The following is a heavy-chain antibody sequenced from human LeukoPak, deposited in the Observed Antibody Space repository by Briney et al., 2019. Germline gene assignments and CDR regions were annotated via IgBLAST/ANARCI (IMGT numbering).Heavy chain of an antibody. CDR3: ARPQRLLSGFPGY. V-gene: IGHV3-48*03. CDR2: ISSSGSSI. J-gene: IGHJ4*02. CDR1: GFSFGDYG. Sequence: GGSLRLSCTASGFSFGDYGMSWVRQAPGKGLEWVSYISSSGSSIYYADAVKGRFTISRDNAKNSLYLQMNSLRAEDTAVYYCARPQRLLSGFPGYWGQGTLVTVSS. D-gene: IGHD3-22*01.